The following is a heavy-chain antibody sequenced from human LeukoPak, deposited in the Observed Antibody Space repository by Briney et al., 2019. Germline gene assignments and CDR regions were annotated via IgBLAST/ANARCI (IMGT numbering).Heavy chain of an antibody. CDR3: AGHVAYDYVWGSYRYLYYFDY. J-gene: IGHJ4*02. CDR2: IYYSGST. V-gene: IGHV4-39*01. D-gene: IGHD3-16*02. CDR1: GGSISSSSYY. Sequence: PSETLSLTCTVSGGSISSSSYYWGWIRQPPGKGLEWIGSIYYSGSTYYNPSLKSRVTISVDTSKNQFSLKLSSVTAADTAVYYWAGHVAYDYVWGSYRYLYYFDYWGQGTLVTVSS.